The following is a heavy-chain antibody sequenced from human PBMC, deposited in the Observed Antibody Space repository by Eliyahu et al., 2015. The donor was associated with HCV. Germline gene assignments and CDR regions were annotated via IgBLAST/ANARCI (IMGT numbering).Heavy chain of an antibody. CDR3: ARHPSRYQLLWSSAITPIDWYFDL. Sequence: QLQLQESGPGLVKPSETLSLTCTVSGGSISSSSYYWGWIRQPPGKGLEWIGSIYYSGSTHYNPSLKSRVTISVDTSKNQFSLKLSSVTAADTAVYYCARHPSRYQLLWSSAITPIDWYFDLWGRGTLVTVSS. CDR2: IYYSGST. D-gene: IGHD2-2*01. J-gene: IGHJ2*01. V-gene: IGHV4-39*01. CDR1: GGSISSSSYY.